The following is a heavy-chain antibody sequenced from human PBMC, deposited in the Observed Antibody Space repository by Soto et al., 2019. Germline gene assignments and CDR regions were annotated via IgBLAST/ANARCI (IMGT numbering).Heavy chain of an antibody. J-gene: IGHJ6*02. CDR2: INHSGST. V-gene: IGHV4-34*01. D-gene: IGHD3-3*01. CDR3: TRSDFWSGYFTPYYYYGMAV. Sequence: SETLSLTCAVYGGSFSGYYWSWIRQPPGKGLEWIGEINHSGSTNYNPSLKSRVTISVDTSKNQFPLKLSSVTAADTAVYYCTRSDFWSGYFTPYYYYGMAVWGQGTTVTASS. CDR1: GGSFSGYY.